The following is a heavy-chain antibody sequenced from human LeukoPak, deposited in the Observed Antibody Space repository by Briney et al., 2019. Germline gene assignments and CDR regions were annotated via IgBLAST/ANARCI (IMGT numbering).Heavy chain of an antibody. D-gene: IGHD3-3*01. CDR2: NYTSGNT. Sequence: SETLSLTCTFSGGSISSYYWSWIRQPPGKGLEWIGYNYTSGNTNYNPSLKSRVPISVDTSKNQFPLELSSMTAADTAEYYCARHNRPSSLYDFGSGYYSPYYFDYWSQGSLVTVSS. V-gene: IGHV4-4*09. CDR1: GGSISSYY. J-gene: IGHJ4*02. CDR3: ARHNRPSSLYDFGSGYYSPYYFDY.